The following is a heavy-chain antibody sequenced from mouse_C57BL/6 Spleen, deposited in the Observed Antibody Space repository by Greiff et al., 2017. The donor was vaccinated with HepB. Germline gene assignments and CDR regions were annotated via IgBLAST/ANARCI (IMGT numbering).Heavy chain of an antibody. CDR1: GYAFSSSW. V-gene: IGHV1-82*01. D-gene: IGHD2-3*01. CDR3: ARDCDGYLFFAY. CDR2: IYPGDGDT. Sequence: VQLQQSGPELVKPGASVKISCKASGYAFSSSWMNWVKQRPGKGLEWIGRIYPGDGDTNYNGKFKGKATLTADKSSSTAYMQLSSLTSEDSAVYFCARDCDGYLFFAYWGQGTLVTVSA. J-gene: IGHJ3*01.